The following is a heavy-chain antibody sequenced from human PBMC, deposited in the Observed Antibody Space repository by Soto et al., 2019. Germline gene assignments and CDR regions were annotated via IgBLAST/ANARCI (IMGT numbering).Heavy chain of an antibody. CDR2: INPNSGGT. J-gene: IGHJ6*02. CDR3: ARGDRGVPHGMDV. V-gene: IGHV1-2*04. D-gene: IGHD3-10*01. CDR1: VYTFNGYY. Sequence: ASVTVSCKASVYTFNGYYIHWVRQAPGQGLEWMGWINPNSGGTNYAQKFQGWVTMTRDTSISTAYMELSRLRSDDTAVYYCARGDRGVPHGMDVWGQGTTVTVSS.